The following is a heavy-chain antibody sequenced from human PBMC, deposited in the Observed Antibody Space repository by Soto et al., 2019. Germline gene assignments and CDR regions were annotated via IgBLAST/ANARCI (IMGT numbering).Heavy chain of an antibody. Sequence: GGSLRLSCAATGFTVSSNYMSWVRQAPGKGLEWVSVIYSGGSTYYADSVKGRFTISRDNSKNTLYLQMNSLRAEDTAVYYCARGPRGGGNWNDYYYYYGMDVWGQGTTVTV. V-gene: IGHV3-53*01. J-gene: IGHJ6*02. D-gene: IGHD1-1*01. CDR3: ARGPRGGGNWNDYYYYYGMDV. CDR2: IYSGGST. CDR1: GFTVSSNY.